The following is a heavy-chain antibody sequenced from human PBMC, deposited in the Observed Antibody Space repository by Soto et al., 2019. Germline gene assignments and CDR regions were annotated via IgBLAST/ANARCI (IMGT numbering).Heavy chain of an antibody. CDR3: ARDRGLRLDFAH. Sequence: QVQLQESGSGLLKPSQTLSLTCTVSGGSINSDGYYWSWTRQHPGKGLEFSWYIYYSGTTYYNPSLRGRFSISIDTSKTQFSMRLSSVTAADTAVYYCARDRGLRLDFAHWGQGTVATVSS. J-gene: IGHJ4*02. D-gene: IGHD4-17*01. CDR2: IYYSGTT. CDR1: GGSINSDGYY. V-gene: IGHV4-31*03.